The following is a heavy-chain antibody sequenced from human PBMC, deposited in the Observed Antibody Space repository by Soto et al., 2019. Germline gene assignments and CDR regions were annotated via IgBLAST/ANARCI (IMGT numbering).Heavy chain of an antibody. D-gene: IGHD2-21*02. J-gene: IGHJ4*02. Sequence: EVQLLESGGGLVQPGGSLRLSCAASGFTFSTSAMSWVRQAPGQGLEWVQGISGSGGTTYYADSVKGRFTISRDNSKNTLYLQLNSLRAEDTAVYYCAKRDLDYWGQGTLATVSS. V-gene: IGHV3-23*01. CDR1: GFTFSTSA. CDR3: AKRDLDY. CDR2: ISGSGGTT.